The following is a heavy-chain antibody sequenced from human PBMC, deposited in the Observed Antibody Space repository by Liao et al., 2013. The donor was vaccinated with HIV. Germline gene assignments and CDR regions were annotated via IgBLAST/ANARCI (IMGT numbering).Heavy chain of an antibody. CDR2: IYTSGST. J-gene: IGHJ4*02. V-gene: IGHV4-61*02. Sequence: QVQLQESGPGLVKPSQTLSLTCTVSGGSISSGFYYWSWIRQPAGKGLEWIGRIYTSGSTNYNPSLKSRVTISVDTSKNQFSLKLSSVTAADTAVYYCAREILLWFGELKGEWPLFDYWGQGTLVTVSS. CDR3: AREILLWFGELKGEWPLFDY. CDR1: GGSISSGFYY. D-gene: IGHD3-10*01.